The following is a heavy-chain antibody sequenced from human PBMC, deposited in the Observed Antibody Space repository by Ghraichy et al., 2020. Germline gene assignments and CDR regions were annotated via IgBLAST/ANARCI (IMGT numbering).Heavy chain of an antibody. CDR2: INPNSGGT. CDR1: GYTFTGYY. V-gene: IGHV1-2*02. Sequence: ASVKVSCKASGYTFTGYYMHWVRQAPGQGLEWMGWINPNSGGTNYAQKFQGRVTMTRDTSISTAYMELSRLRSDDTAVYYCASRPSCSGGSCLTGPPDYYYYYGMDVWGQGTTVTVSS. CDR3: ASRPSCSGGSCLTGPPDYYYYYGMDV. J-gene: IGHJ6*02. D-gene: IGHD2-15*01.